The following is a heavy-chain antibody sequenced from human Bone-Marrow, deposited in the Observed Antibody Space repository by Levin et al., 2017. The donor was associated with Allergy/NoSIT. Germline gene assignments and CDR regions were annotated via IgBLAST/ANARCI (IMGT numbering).Heavy chain of an antibody. D-gene: IGHD1-14*01. J-gene: IGHJ6*02. CDR2: IDWDDEK. CDR1: GFSLSTPEMR. CDR3: ARNRGNGMDV. Sequence: SGPTLVKPTQTLTLTCTLSGFSLSTPEMRVSWIRQPPGKALEWLARIDWDDEKFYSTSLKTRLTISKDTSKNQVVLSMTNMDPVDTATYYGARNRGNGMDVWGQGTTVTVSS. V-gene: IGHV2-70*04.